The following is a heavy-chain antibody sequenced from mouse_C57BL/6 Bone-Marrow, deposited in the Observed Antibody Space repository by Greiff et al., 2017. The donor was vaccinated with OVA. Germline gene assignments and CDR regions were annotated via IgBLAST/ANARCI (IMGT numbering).Heavy chain of an antibody. D-gene: IGHD2-1*01. J-gene: IGHJ2*01. CDR3: TTGDYYGNHLDY. CDR1: GFNIKDDY. V-gene: IGHV14-4*01. Sequence: VQLKESGAELVRPGASVKLSCTASGFNIKDDYMHWVKQRPEQGLEWIGWIDPENGDTEYASKFQGKATITADTSSNTAYLQLSSLTSEDTAVYYCTTGDYYGNHLDYWGQGTTLTVSS. CDR2: IDPENGDT.